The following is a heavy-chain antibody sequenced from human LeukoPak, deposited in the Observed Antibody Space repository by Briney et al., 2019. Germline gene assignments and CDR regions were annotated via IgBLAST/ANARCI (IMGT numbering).Heavy chain of an antibody. D-gene: IGHD6-13*01. V-gene: IGHV4-4*07. CDR1: GGSISSYY. CDR3: ARDIGSSWYGGYYYGMDV. Sequence: PSETLSLTCTVSGGSISSYYWSWIRQPAGKGLEWIGRIYTSGSTSYNPSLKSRVTMSVDTSKNQFSLKLSSVTAADTAVYYCARDIGSSWYGGYYYGMDVWGQGTTVTVSS. J-gene: IGHJ6*02. CDR2: IYTSGST.